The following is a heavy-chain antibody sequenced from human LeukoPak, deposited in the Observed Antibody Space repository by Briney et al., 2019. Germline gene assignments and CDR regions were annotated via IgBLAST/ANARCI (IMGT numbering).Heavy chain of an antibody. CDR2: INPDSGGI. V-gene: IGHV1-2*02. CDR1: GYSFTGYY. CDR3: ARGPHALDI. Sequence: ASVKVSCKASGYSFTGYYIHWVRQAPGQGLEWMGWINPDSGGIIYAQKFQGRVTMTRDTSISTAYMELTRLRSDDTAVYYCARGPHALDIWGQGTMVTVSS. J-gene: IGHJ3*02.